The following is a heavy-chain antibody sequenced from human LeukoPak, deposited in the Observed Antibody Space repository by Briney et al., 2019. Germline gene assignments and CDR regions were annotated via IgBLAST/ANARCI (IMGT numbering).Heavy chain of an antibody. Sequence: ASVNVSCKDSGYTFTGYYMHWVRQAPGQGLEWMGWINPNRGGTNYAQKFQGRVTMTRNTSISTAYMELSSLTSDDTAVYYCAKDENTHFDYWGQGILVTVSS. J-gene: IGHJ4*02. CDR2: INPNRGGT. CDR3: AKDENTHFDY. D-gene: IGHD2-15*01. V-gene: IGHV1-2*02. CDR1: GYTFTGYY.